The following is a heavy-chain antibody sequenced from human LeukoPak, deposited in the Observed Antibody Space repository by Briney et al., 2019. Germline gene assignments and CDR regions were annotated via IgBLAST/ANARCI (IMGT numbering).Heavy chain of an antibody. Sequence: PSETLSLTCTVSGGSISSSSYYWGWIRQPPGKGLEWIGSIYYSGSTYYNPSLKSRVTISVDTSKNQFSLKLSSVTAADTAVYYCARGTIAAAGSGTYFDYWGQGTLVTVSS. CDR2: IYYSGST. V-gene: IGHV4-39*07. D-gene: IGHD6-13*01. CDR1: GGSISSSSYY. CDR3: ARGTIAAAGSGTYFDY. J-gene: IGHJ4*02.